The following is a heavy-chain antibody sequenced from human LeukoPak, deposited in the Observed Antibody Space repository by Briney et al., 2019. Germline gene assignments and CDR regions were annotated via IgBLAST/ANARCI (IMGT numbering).Heavy chain of an antibody. J-gene: IGHJ4*02. V-gene: IGHV3-23*01. Sequence: PGGSLRLSCAASGFTFSSYAMSWVRQAPGKGLEWVSVISGSGGSTYYADSVKGRFTISRDNSKNTLYLQMNSLGAEDTAVYYCAKDLLMVRGVTDYWGQGTLVTVSS. CDR1: GFTFSSYA. CDR2: ISGSGGST. CDR3: AKDLLMVRGVTDY. D-gene: IGHD3-10*01.